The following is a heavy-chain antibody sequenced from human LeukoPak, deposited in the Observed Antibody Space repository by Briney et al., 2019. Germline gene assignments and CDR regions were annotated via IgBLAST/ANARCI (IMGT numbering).Heavy chain of an antibody. Sequence: GGSLRLSCEASGFTFSKHGLNWVRQAPGKGLEWVSYISSSGSTIYYADSVKGRFTISRDNAKNSLYLQMNSLRAEDTAVYYCAREGVVVVPAAIPWGQGTLVTVSS. CDR1: GFTFSKHG. D-gene: IGHD2-2*01. CDR3: AREGVVVVPAAIP. V-gene: IGHV3-48*03. J-gene: IGHJ5*02. CDR2: ISSSGSTI.